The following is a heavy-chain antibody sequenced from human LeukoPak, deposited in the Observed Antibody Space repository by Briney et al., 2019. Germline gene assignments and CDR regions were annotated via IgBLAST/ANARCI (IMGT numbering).Heavy chain of an antibody. CDR3: AKGNYYDKIDY. D-gene: IGHD3-22*01. Sequence: GGTLRLSCAASGFTFSSYGMSWVRQAPGKGLEWVSAISGSGGSTYYADSVKGRFTISRDNSKNTLYLQMNSLRAEDTAVYYCAKGNYYDKIDYWGQGTLVTVSS. V-gene: IGHV3-23*01. J-gene: IGHJ4*02. CDR2: ISGSGGST. CDR1: GFTFSSYG.